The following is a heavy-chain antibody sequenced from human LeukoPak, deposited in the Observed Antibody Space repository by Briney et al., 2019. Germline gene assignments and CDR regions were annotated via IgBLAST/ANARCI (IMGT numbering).Heavy chain of an antibody. D-gene: IGHD3-22*01. CDR2: IYYSGST. Sequence: SETLSLTCTVSGGSISSGGYYWSWLRQHPGKGLEGIGYIYYSGSTYYNPSLKSRVTISVDTSKNQFSLKLSSVTAADTAVYYCARVIGYYDSSGYPDYWGQGTLVTVSS. CDR3: ARVIGYYDSSGYPDY. CDR1: GGSISSGGYY. J-gene: IGHJ4*02. V-gene: IGHV4-31*03.